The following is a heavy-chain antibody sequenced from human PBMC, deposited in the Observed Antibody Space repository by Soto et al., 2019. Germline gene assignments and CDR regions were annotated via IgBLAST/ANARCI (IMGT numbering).Heavy chain of an antibody. D-gene: IGHD1-26*01. CDR2: ITPFSGDV. CDR1: GNTFTYRY. V-gene: IGHV1-45*02. Sequence: QMQLVQSGAEVKKPGSTVTVSCTALGNTFTYRYLHWLRHAPGRELEWMGWITPFSGDVHYAQKFQERVTITRDRSINTAYMRMSSLRSEDTAMYYCASGGAGSGPFTWELPDHWGQGTLVTVSS. J-gene: IGHJ4*02. CDR3: ASGGAGSGPFTWELPDH.